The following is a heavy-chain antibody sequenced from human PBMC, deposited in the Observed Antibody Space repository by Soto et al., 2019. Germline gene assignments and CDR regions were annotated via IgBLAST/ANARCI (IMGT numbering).Heavy chain of an antibody. CDR1: GYSFTSYL. V-gene: IGHV5-10-1*01. CDR2: IDPSDPYT. D-gene: IGHD6-6*01. Sequence: PXESLNISRKCSGYSFTSYLISLVRQMPGKGLEWMGRIDPSDPYTNYSPSFQGHVTISADKSISTAYLQWSSLKASDTAMYYCASPYRSSYLVANNWFDPWGQGTLVTVSS. J-gene: IGHJ5*02. CDR3: ASPYRSSYLVANNWFDP.